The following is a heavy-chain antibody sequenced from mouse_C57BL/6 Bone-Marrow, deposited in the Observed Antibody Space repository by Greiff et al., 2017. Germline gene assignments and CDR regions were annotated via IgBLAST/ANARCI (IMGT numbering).Heavy chain of an antibody. CDR1: GFNIKDDY. CDR2: IDPENGDT. CDR3: TYYYGSSFRWYFDV. V-gene: IGHV14-4*01. D-gene: IGHD1-1*01. J-gene: IGHJ1*03. Sequence: EVKLEESGAELVRPGASVKLSCTASGFNIKDDYMHWVKQRPEQGLEWIGWIDPENGDTEYASKFQGKATITADTSSNTAYLQLSSLTSEDTAVYYCTYYYGSSFRWYFDVWGTGTTVTVSS.